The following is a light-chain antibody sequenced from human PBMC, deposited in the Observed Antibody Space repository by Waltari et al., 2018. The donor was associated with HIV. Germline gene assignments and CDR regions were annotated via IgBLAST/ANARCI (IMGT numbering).Light chain of an antibody. J-gene: IGKJ5*01. CDR3: QQTSRTPHT. Sequence: DIQMTQSPPSLSASVGDRVIITCRASQMIENFLNWYQQTPGKPPKLLIVAASSLQRGIPSRFSGSGSGTEFTLTINSLQPEDFATYYCQQTSRTPHTFGHGTRLE. CDR2: AAS. V-gene: IGKV1-39*01. CDR1: QMIENF.